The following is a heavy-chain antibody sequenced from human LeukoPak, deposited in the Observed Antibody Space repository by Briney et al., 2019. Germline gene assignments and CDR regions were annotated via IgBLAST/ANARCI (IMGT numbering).Heavy chain of an antibody. CDR3: AKPESQSYYYDSSGSDPNDY. CDR2: ISGSGGST. V-gene: IGHV3-23*01. CDR1: GFTFSRYA. Sequence: GGSLRLSCAASGFTFSRYAMSWVRQAPGKGLEWVSAISGSGGSTYYADSVKGRFTISRDNSKNTLYLQMNSLRAEDTAVYYCAKPESQSYYYDSSGSDPNDYWGQGTLVTVSS. J-gene: IGHJ4*02. D-gene: IGHD3-22*01.